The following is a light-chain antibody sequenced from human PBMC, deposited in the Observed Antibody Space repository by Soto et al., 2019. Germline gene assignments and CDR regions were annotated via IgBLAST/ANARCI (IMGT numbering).Light chain of an antibody. CDR1: STDFVSYNR. V-gene: IGLV2-18*02. CDR2: EVS. CDR3: SSWTSSTTQV. J-gene: IGLJ3*02. Sequence: QSALTQPPSVSGSPGQSVTISCTGTSTDFVSYNRVSWYQQPPGTAPKLMIYEVSKRPSGVPDRFSGSKSGNTASLTISGLQAEDEADYYCSSWTSSTTQVLGGGTKLTVL.